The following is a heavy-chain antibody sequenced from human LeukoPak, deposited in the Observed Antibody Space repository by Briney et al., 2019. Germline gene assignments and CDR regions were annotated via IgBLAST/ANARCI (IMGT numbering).Heavy chain of an antibody. Sequence: GGSLRLSCAASGFTFSSYSMNWVRQAPGKGLEWVSSISSSSSYIYYADSVKGRFTISRDNAKNSLYLQMDSLRAEDTAVYYCARLNIAAAGSEDYWGQGTLVTVSS. J-gene: IGHJ4*02. CDR3: ARLNIAAAGSEDY. V-gene: IGHV3-21*01. D-gene: IGHD6-13*01. CDR1: GFTFSSYS. CDR2: ISSSSSYI.